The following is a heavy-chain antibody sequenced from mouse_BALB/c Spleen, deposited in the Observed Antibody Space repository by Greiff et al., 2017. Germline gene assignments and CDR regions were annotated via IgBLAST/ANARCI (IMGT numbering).Heavy chain of an antibody. V-gene: IGHV7-3*02. CDR2: IRNKANGYTT. CDR1: GFTFTDYY. Sequence: EVKLVESGGGLVQPGGSLRLSCATSGFTFTDYYMSWVRQPPGKALEWLGFIRNKANGYTTEYSASVKGRFTISRDNSQSILYLQMNTLRAEDSATYYCARDYDYVGRDYAMDYWGQGTSVTVSS. CDR3: ARDYDYVGRDYAMDY. J-gene: IGHJ4*01. D-gene: IGHD2-4*01.